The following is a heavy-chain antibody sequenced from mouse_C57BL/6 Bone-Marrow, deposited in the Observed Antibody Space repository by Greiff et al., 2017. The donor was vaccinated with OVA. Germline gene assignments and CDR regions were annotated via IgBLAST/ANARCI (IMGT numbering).Heavy chain of an antibody. CDR2: IRNKANNHAT. CDR3: TSPGGYDRVFAY. Sequence: EVMLVESGGGLVQPGGSMKLSCAASGFTFSDAWMDWVRQSPEKGLEWVGEIRNKANNHATYYAESVKGRFTISRDDSKSSVYLQMNSLRAEDTGIYYCTSPGGYDRVFAYCGQGTLVTVSA. CDR1: GFTFSDAW. V-gene: IGHV6-6*01. J-gene: IGHJ3*01. D-gene: IGHD2-2*01.